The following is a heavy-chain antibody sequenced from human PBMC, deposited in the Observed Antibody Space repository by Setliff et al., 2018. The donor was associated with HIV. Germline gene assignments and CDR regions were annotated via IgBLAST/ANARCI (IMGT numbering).Heavy chain of an antibody. CDR1: GFTFSSNS. Sequence: GGSLRLSCAASGFTFSSNSMSWVRQAPGKGLEWVSVIYSGGSTYYADSVKGRFTISRDNSKNTLYLQMNSLRAEDTAVYYCARDNVAVRDWYFDYWGQGTLVTVSS. D-gene: IGHD6-6*01. CDR3: ARDNVAVRDWYFDY. V-gene: IGHV3-66*01. J-gene: IGHJ4*02. CDR2: IYSGGST.